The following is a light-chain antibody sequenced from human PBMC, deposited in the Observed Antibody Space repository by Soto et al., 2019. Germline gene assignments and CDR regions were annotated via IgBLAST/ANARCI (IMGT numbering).Light chain of an antibody. CDR3: QQYNTYSRT. V-gene: IGKV1-5*01. CDR2: DAS. Sequence: DIQMTQSPSTLSASVGDRVTITCRASQSINSWLAWYQQKPGKAPNLLIFDASSLESGVPSRFSGSSSGTEFTLTISSLQPDYFATYYCQQYNTYSRTFGQGTKLEIK. J-gene: IGKJ1*01. CDR1: QSINSW.